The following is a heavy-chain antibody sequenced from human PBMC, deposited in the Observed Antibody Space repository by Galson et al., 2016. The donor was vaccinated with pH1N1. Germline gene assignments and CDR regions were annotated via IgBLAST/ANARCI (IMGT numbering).Heavy chain of an antibody. Sequence: SVKVSCKASGYSVTRYYMHWVRQAPGQGLEWMGIIDPSDGTTTYSQKFRGRITMTRDTATNSVYMELSSLTFDDTAVYYCARRYYFDCWGQGTLITVSS. CDR2: IDPSDGTT. V-gene: IGHV1-46*01. CDR1: GYSVTRYY. J-gene: IGHJ4*02. CDR3: ARRYYFDC.